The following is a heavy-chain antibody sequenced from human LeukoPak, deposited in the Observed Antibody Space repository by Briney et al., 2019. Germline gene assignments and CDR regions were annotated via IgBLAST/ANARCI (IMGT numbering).Heavy chain of an antibody. CDR3: SYDSSGYYQFDY. J-gene: IGHJ4*02. Sequence: ASVKVSCKASGYTFTGYYMHWVRQAPGQGLEWMGWINPNSGGTNYAQKLQGRVTMTTDTSTSTAYMELRSLRSDDTAVYYCSYDSSGYYQFDYWGQGTLVTVSS. CDR2: INPNSGGT. D-gene: IGHD3-22*01. CDR1: GYTFTGYY. V-gene: IGHV1-2*02.